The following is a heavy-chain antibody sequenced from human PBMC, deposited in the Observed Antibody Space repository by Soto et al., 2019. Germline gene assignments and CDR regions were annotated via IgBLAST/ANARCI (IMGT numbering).Heavy chain of an antibody. CDR2: ITSDSSTI. J-gene: IGHJ5*02. V-gene: IGHV3-48*04. D-gene: IGHD4-4*01. Sequence: PGGSLRLCCAASGFTCSSYSINWVRQAPGKGLEWFSYITSDSSTISYADSVKGRFTVSRDNAKNSLYLQMNSLRAEDTALYYCAKGDTVTLYSWLDPWGQGTLVTVSS. CDR3: AKGDTVTLYSWLDP. CDR1: GFTCSSYS.